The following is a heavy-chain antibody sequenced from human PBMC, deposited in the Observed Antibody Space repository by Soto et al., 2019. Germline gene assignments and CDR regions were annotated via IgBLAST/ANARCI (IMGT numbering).Heavy chain of an antibody. J-gene: IGHJ5*02. V-gene: IGHV4-30-2*01. CDR2: IYHSGST. CDR1: GGSISSGGYS. D-gene: IGHD2-21*01. Sequence: PSETLSLTCAVSGGSISSGGYSWSWIRQPPGKGLEWIGYIYHSGSTYYNPSLKSRVTISVDRSKNQFSLKLSSVTAADTAVYYCARVTYCDYVGYFDPWGQGIQVTVS. CDR3: ARVTYCDYVGYFDP.